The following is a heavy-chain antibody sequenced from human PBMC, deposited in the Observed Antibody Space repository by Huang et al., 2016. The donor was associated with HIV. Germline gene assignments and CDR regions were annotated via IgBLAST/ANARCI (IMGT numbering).Heavy chain of an antibody. V-gene: IGHV4-39*01. D-gene: IGHD3-16*01. J-gene: IGHJ3*01. CDR3: ARLPLDYVWGTQRQTALDELDV. CDR2: VVYGGNT. CDR1: GGSVNSGYYY. Sequence: QLQLQESGPGLVRPSETLSLPCSVSGGSVNSGYYYWGWIRQPPGMGLAWIAGVVYGGNTFYNPSLKSRVSRSVDTSKKRFSLNLSSVTAADTAVYFCARLPLDYVWGTQRQTALDELDVWGQGTMVTVSS.